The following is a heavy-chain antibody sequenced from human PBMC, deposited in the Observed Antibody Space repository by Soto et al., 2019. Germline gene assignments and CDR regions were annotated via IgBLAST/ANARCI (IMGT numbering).Heavy chain of an antibody. CDR2: IIPVFGTA. V-gene: IGHV1-69*01. J-gene: IGHJ5*01. Sequence: QVQLVQSGAEVKKPGSSVKVSCKASGGVFRNYAINWVRRAPGQGLEWMGGIIPVFGTAYYPQKFQGRVTITADESTTTAYMELTSLKTEDTAVYFCARDRWGSYSFDSWGQGTLVTVAS. D-gene: IGHD1-26*01. CDR3: ARDRWGSYSFDS. CDR1: GGVFRNYA.